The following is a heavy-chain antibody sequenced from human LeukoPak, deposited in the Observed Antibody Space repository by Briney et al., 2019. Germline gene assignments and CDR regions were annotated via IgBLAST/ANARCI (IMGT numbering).Heavy chain of an antibody. J-gene: IGHJ4*02. D-gene: IGHD2-2*01. Sequence: GGSLRLSCAASGFTFSSSGLHSVRQAPDKGLEWVAFIHYDGSIKYYADSVKGRFTISRDNSKNTLYLQMDSLRGEDTAVYYCSKEGVRCCHDDYWGRGTLVTVSS. CDR1: GFTFSSSG. V-gene: IGHV3-30*02. CDR3: SKEGVRCCHDDY. CDR2: IHYDGSIK.